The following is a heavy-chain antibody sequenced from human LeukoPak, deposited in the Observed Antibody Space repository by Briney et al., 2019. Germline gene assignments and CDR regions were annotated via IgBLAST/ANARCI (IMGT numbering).Heavy chain of an antibody. CDR2: TYYRSRWYN. CDR1: GDSVSSTSAA. J-gene: IGHJ4*02. D-gene: IGHD6-19*01. Sequence: SQTLSLTFAFSGDSVSSTSAAWNWIRQSPSRGLEWLGWTYYRSRWYNDYAVSVTSRITINPDTSKNQFSLQLNSVTPEDTAVYYCARDPGFSAVAGHRGYFDYWGQGTLVTVSS. V-gene: IGHV6-1*01. CDR3: ARDPGFSAVAGHRGYFDY.